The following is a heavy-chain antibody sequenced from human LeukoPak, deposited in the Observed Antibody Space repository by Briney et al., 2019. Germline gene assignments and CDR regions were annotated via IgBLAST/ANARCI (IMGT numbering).Heavy chain of an antibody. J-gene: IGHJ4*02. CDR2: IYHIGTT. CDR3: ARGCNRYDSSGYHCY. D-gene: IGHD3-22*01. V-gene: IGHV4-59*07. Sequence: SDTLSLTCTVSGGSISSYSWSWILQPPAKGRENIGYIYHIGTTNYNPSLKSRVPISLDTSKNQFSLKLSSVTAADTAMYYCARGCNRYDSSGYHCYWGQGTLVTVSS. CDR1: GGSISSYS.